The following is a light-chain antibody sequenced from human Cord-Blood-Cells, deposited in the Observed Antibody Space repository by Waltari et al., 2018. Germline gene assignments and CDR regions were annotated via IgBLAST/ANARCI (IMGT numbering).Light chain of an antibody. Sequence: EIVLTQSPGTLSLSPGERATLSCRASQSVSSSYLAWSHEKPGQAPRILIYGASSRATGIPDRFSGSGSGTDFTLTISRLEPEDFAVYYCQQYGSSPRTFGQGTKLEIK. V-gene: IGKV3-20*01. CDR2: GAS. J-gene: IGKJ2*01. CDR1: QSVSSSY. CDR3: QQYGSSPRT.